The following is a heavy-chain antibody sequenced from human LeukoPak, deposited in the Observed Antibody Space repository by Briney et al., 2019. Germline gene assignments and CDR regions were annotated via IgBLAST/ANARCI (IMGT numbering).Heavy chain of an antibody. J-gene: IGHJ6*02. CDR1: GYSLTTYW. CDR2: IYPADSDA. CDR3: ARHHFPRATVPRFGLVYGMDV. V-gene: IGHV5-51*01. Sequence: VESLKIFCSGSGYSLTTYWICWVRQMPGKRLEWVGIIYPADSDAGYSPSFQGQVTIAADTSISNAYLQWSSLKASDTASYYCARHHFPRATVPRFGLVYGMDVGGQGTTVTVSS. D-gene: IGHD4-17*01.